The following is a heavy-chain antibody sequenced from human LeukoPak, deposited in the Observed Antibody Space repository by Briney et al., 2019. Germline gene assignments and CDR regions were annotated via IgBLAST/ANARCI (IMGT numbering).Heavy chain of an antibody. Sequence: PGGSLRLSRAASGFTFSSYAMSWVRQAPGKGLEWVSAISGSGGSTYYADSVKGRFTISRDNSKNTLYLQMNSLRAEDTAVYYCAKDPIFEVTAIQDYWGQGTLVTVSS. V-gene: IGHV3-23*01. CDR1: GFTFSSYA. D-gene: IGHD2-21*02. J-gene: IGHJ4*02. CDR2: ISGSGGST. CDR3: AKDPIFEVTAIQDY.